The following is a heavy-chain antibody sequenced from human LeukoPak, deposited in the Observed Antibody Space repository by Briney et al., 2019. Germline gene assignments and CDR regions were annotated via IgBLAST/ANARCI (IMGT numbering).Heavy chain of an antibody. V-gene: IGHV1-18*01. J-gene: IGHJ6*03. CDR2: ISAYNGNT. CDR1: YYTFTNYG. D-gene: IGHD1-1*01. Sequence: ASVKVSCKASYYTFTNYGITWVRQAPGQGLEWMGWISAYNGNTFYAQNLQGRVTMTTDTSTSTAYMELRSPRSDDTAVYYCARVLEITNYYYYMDVWGKGTTVTVSS. CDR3: ARVLEITNYYYYMDV.